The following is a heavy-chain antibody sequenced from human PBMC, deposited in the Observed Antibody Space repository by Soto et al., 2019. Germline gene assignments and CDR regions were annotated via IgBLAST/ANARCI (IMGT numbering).Heavy chain of an antibody. CDR2: MNPNSGST. D-gene: IGHD6-13*01. J-gene: IGHJ6*02. V-gene: IGHV1-8*02. CDR1: GYTFTSYG. CDR3: ARGGQQLAYYYGMDV. Sequence: ASVKVSCKASGYTFTSYGISWMRQATGQGLEWMGWMNPNSGSTGYAQKFQGRVTMTRNTAISTAYMELSSLRSEDTAVYYCARGGQQLAYYYGMDVWGQGTTVTVSS.